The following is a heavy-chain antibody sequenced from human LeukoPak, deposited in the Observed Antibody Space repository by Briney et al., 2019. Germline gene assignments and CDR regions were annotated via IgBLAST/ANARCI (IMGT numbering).Heavy chain of an antibody. Sequence: GGSLRLSCAASGFSFSSYAMHWVRQPPGKGLEFVSAISNDGGSTFYANSVKGRFTISRDNSKNTLYLQLGSLRAEDMAVYYCARDRVGNALDYWGQGSLVTV. D-gene: IGHD1-26*01. V-gene: IGHV3-64*01. CDR1: GFSFSSYA. J-gene: IGHJ4*02. CDR2: ISNDGGST. CDR3: ARDRVGNALDY.